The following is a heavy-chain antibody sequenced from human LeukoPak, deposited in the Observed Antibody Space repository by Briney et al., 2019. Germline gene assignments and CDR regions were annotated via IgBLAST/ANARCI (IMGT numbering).Heavy chain of an antibody. V-gene: IGHV1-18*01. J-gene: IGHJ4*02. D-gene: IGHD3-22*01. CDR1: GYTFTSYG. CDR2: ISAYNGNT. Sequence: ASVKVSCKASGYTFTSYGISWVRQAPGQGLEWMGWISAYNGNTNYAQKLQGRVTMTTDTSTSTAYMELSSLRSEDTAVYYCARVGGVYYYDSSGYFDYWGQGTLVTVSS. CDR3: ARVGGVYYYDSSGYFDY.